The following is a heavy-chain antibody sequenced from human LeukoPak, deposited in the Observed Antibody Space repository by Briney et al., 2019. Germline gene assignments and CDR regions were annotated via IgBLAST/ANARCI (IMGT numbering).Heavy chain of an antibody. CDR3: ARDRSSGPMGAFDI. CDR2: IGTAGDT. CDR1: GFTFSSYD. J-gene: IGHJ3*02. Sequence: GGSLRLSCAASGFTFSSYDMHWVRQATGKGLEWVSAIGTAGDTYYPGSVKGRFTISRENAKNSLYLQMNSLRAEDTAVYYCARDRSSGPMGAFDIWAKGQWSPSLQ. V-gene: IGHV3-13*01. D-gene: IGHD6-19*01.